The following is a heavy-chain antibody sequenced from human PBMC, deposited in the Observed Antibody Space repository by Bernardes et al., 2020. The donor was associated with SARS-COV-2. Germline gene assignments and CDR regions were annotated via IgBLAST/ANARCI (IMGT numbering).Heavy chain of an antibody. CDR1: GFTFSSYS. D-gene: IGHD1-1*01. Sequence: GGSLRLSCEASGFTFSSYSMTWVRQAPGKGLEWVSLISSGSHFIYYADAVKGRFTISRDNAKKSLYLQMSSLRVEDTGVYYCASGVENWLTGFDPWGQGTLVTVSS. J-gene: IGHJ5*02. CDR3: ASGVENWLTGFDP. V-gene: IGHV3-21*01. CDR2: ISSGSHFI.